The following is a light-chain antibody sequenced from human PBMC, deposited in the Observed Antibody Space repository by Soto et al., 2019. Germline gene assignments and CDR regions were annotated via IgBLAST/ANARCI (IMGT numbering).Light chain of an antibody. Sequence: QSALTQTASVSGSPGQSITISCTGTSSDIAGYNYVSWYQQHPGKVPKLMIYEVTNRPSGVSNRFSGSKSGNTASLTISGLQAEDEADYYCTSYTSSSTWVFGGGTKVTVL. V-gene: IGLV2-14*01. CDR1: SSDIAGYNY. CDR2: EVT. CDR3: TSYTSSSTWV. J-gene: IGLJ3*02.